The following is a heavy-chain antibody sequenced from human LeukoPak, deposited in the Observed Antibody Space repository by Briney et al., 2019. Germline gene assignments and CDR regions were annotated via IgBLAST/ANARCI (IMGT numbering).Heavy chain of an antibody. J-gene: IGHJ5*02. Sequence: SETLSLTCTVSGGSISSYYWSWIRQPPGKGLEWIGYIYYSGSTNYNPSLKSRVTISVDTSKNQFSLKLSSVTAADTAVYYCARDRGRYSSQLTGFDPWGQGTLVTVSS. CDR2: IYYSGST. CDR1: GGSISSYY. D-gene: IGHD6-13*01. V-gene: IGHV4-59*01. CDR3: ARDRGRYSSQLTGFDP.